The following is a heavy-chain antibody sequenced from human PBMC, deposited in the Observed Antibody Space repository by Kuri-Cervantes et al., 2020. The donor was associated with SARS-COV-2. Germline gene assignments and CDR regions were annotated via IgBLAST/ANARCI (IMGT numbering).Heavy chain of an antibody. Sequence: SVKVSCKASGGTFSSYAISWVRQAPGQGLEWMGGIIPIFGTANYARKFQGRVTITADESTSTAYMELSSLRSEDTAVYYCARELVVVPAAEQNWYYYYGMDVWGQGTTVTVSS. CDR2: IIPIFGTA. J-gene: IGHJ6*02. D-gene: IGHD2-2*01. CDR3: ARELVVVPAAEQNWYYYYGMDV. CDR1: GGTFSSYA. V-gene: IGHV1-69*13.